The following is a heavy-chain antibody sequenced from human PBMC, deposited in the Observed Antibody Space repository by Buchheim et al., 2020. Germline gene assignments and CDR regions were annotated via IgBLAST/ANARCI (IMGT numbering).Heavy chain of an antibody. Sequence: EVQLVESGGGLVQPVGSLRLSCAASGFTVSSNYMSWVRQAPGKGLEWASVIYSGGSTYYADSVKGRFTIPRDNSKTTLYLQMNSLRAEDTAVYYCARDLRLRFRDHQVGYWGQGTL. CDR2: IYSGGST. J-gene: IGHJ4*02. D-gene: IGHD3-10*01. CDR3: ARDLRLRFRDHQVGY. CDR1: GFTVSSNY. V-gene: IGHV3-66*02.